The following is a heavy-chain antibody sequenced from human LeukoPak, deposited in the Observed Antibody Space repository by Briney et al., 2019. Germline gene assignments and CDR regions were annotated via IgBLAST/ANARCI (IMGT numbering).Heavy chain of an antibody. V-gene: IGHV3-30*18. J-gene: IGHJ4*02. CDR3: AKDVIRGYSYGALDY. CDR1: GYTFSSYG. Sequence: QTGGSLRLSCAASGYTFSSYGMHWVRQAPGKGLEWVAVISYDGSNKYYADSVKGRFTISRDNSKNTLYLQMNSLRAEDTAVYYCAKDVIRGYSYGALDYWGRGTLVTVSS. CDR2: ISYDGSNK. D-gene: IGHD5-18*01.